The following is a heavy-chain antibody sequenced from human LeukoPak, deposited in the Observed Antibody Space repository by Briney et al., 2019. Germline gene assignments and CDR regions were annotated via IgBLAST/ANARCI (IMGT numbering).Heavy chain of an antibody. CDR3: ARHSYSSGFRY. D-gene: IGHD6-19*01. Sequence: SETLSLTCTVSGYSISSGYYWSWIRQPAGKGLEWIGRIYTSGSTNYNPSLKSRVTMSVDTSKNQFSLKLSSVTAADTAVYYCARHSYSSGFRYWGQGTLVTVSS. CDR1: GYSISSGYY. J-gene: IGHJ4*02. CDR2: IYTSGST. V-gene: IGHV4-4*07.